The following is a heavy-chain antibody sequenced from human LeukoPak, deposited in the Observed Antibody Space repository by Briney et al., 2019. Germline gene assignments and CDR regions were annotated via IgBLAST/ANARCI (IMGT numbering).Heavy chain of an antibody. CDR1: GGSISSSSYY. J-gene: IGHJ4*02. CDR3: ARVALSGWYYLAY. V-gene: IGHV4-39*07. Sequence: SETLSLTCTVSGGSISSSSYYWGWIRQPPGKGLEWIGSIYYSGSTYYNPSLKSRVTISVDTSKNQFSLKLSSVTAADTAVYYCARVALSGWYYLAYWGQGTLVTVSS. CDR2: IYYSGST. D-gene: IGHD6-19*01.